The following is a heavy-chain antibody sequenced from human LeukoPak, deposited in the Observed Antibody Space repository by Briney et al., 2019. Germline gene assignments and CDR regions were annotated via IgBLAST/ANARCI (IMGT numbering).Heavy chain of an antibody. CDR2: ISAYNGNT. Sequence: ASVKVSCKASGYTFTSYGISWVRQAPGQGLEWMGWISAYNGNTNYAQKLQGRVTMTTDTSTSTAYMELRSLRSDDTAVYYCARVETGTTPRYYCYMDVWGKGTTVTVSS. J-gene: IGHJ6*03. V-gene: IGHV1-18*01. D-gene: IGHD1-7*01. CDR1: GYTFTSYG. CDR3: ARVETGTTPRYYCYMDV.